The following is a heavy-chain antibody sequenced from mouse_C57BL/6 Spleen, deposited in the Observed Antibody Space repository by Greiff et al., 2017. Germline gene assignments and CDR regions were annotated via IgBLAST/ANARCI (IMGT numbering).Heavy chain of an antibody. J-gene: IGHJ2*01. D-gene: IGHD2-1*01. CDR1: GYTFTDYY. CDR3: VYGNYFDY. Sequence: EVQLQQSGPELVKPGASVNISCKASGYTFTDYYMNWVKQSHGKSLEWIGDINPNNGGSSYNQKFKGKDTLTVDKSSSTAYMELRSLTAEDSAVYYCVYGNYFDYWGQGTTLTVSS. CDR2: INPNNGGS. V-gene: IGHV1-26*01.